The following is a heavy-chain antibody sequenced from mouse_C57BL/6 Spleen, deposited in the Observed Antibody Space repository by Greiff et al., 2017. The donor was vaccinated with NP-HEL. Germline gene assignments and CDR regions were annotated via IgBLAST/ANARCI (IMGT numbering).Heavy chain of an antibody. Sequence: QVQLQQPGAELVRPGASVKLSCKASGYTFTSYWMHWVKQRPGQGLEWIGEIDPSDSYTNYNQKFKGKATLTVDKSSSTAYMQLSSLTSEDSAVYYCASRYYGSSRDFDVWGTGTTVTVSS. CDR1: GYTFTSYW. CDR2: IDPSDSYT. J-gene: IGHJ1*03. CDR3: ASRYYGSSRDFDV. V-gene: IGHV1-69*02. D-gene: IGHD1-1*01.